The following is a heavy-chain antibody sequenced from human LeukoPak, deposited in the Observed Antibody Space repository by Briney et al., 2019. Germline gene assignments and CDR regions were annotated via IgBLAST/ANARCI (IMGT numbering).Heavy chain of an antibody. Sequence: GGSLRLSCAASGFTFSSYGMHWVRQAPGKGLEWVTFIQYDGSNKYYADSVKGRFTISRDNAKNSLYLQMNSLRAEDTAVYYCAELGITMIGGVWGKGTTVTISS. V-gene: IGHV3-30*02. CDR3: AELGITMIGGV. CDR2: IQYDGSNK. J-gene: IGHJ6*04. CDR1: GFTFSSYG. D-gene: IGHD3-10*02.